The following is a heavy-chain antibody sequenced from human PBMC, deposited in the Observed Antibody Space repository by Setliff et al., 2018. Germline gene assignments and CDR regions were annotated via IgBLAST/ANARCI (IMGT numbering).Heavy chain of an antibody. D-gene: IGHD3-16*01. CDR3: VRDGGMHMVKAYYYGLDV. CDR1: GFTFSAHA. V-gene: IGHV3-48*03. J-gene: IGHJ6*02. CDR2: ISGSGST. Sequence: GRSLRLSCAASGFTFSAHAMNWVRQGPGKGREWGSYISGSGSTYYANSVKGRFTISRENAKNSLFLQMNSLRAEDTAVYYCVRDGGMHMVKAYYYGLDVWGQGTSVTVSS.